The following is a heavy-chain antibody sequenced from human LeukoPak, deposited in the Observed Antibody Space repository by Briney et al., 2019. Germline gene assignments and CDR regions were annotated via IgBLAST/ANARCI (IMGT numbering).Heavy chain of an antibody. Sequence: SGKVSCKASGRTFSSYAISWVRQAPGQGLEWMGGIIPIFGTANYAQKFQGRVAITADESTSTAYMELSSLRSEDTAVYYCARARTVGGSWGYYYYYKGVCGKGTTVTVSS. V-gene: IGHV1-69*01. CDR3: ARARTVGGSWGYYYYYKGV. CDR2: IIPIFGTA. D-gene: IGHD3-16*01. CDR1: GRTFSSYA. J-gene: IGHJ6*03.